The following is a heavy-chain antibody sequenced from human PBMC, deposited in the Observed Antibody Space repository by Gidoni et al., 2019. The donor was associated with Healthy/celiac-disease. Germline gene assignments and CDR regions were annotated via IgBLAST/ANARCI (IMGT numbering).Heavy chain of an antibody. Sequence: QVQLVESGGGVVQPGRSLRLSCAASGFPFSSYGMHWVRQAPGKGLEWVAVIWYDGSNKYYADSVKGRFTISRDNSKNTLYLQMNSLRAEDTAVYYCARGSIVVVPAAILDPWGQGTLVTVSS. J-gene: IGHJ5*02. V-gene: IGHV3-33*01. CDR3: ARGSIVVVPAAILDP. CDR2: IWYDGSNK. D-gene: IGHD2-2*01. CDR1: GFPFSSYG.